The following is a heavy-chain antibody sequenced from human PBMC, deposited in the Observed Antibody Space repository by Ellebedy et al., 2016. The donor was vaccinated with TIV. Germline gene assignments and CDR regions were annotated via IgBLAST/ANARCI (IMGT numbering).Heavy chain of an antibody. CDR2: INPSAGTS. D-gene: IGHD6-6*01. Sequence: ASVKVSCXASGYTFSNYYTHWVRQAPGQGLEWMGVINPSAGTSRSAQKFQGRVTMTRDTSTSTVSMELSSLRFEDTAVYYCARDRFPGAPPGSSVSYALDVWGQGTTIIVSS. V-gene: IGHV1-46*01. CDR1: GYTFSNYY. J-gene: IGHJ6*02. CDR3: ARDRFPGAPPGSSVSYALDV.